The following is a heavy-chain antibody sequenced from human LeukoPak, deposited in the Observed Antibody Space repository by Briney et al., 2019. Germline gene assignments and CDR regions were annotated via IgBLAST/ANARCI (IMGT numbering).Heavy chain of an antibody. V-gene: IGHV1-2*02. J-gene: IGHJ3*02. CDR3: ARVPYGDYGDDAFDI. Sequence: GASVKVSCKASGYTFTGYYMHWVRQAPGQGLEWMGWINPNSGGTNYAQKFQGRVTMTRDTSISTAYMELSRLRSDDTAVYYCARVPYGDYGDDAFDIWGQGTMVTASS. D-gene: IGHD4-17*01. CDR1: GYTFTGYY. CDR2: INPNSGGT.